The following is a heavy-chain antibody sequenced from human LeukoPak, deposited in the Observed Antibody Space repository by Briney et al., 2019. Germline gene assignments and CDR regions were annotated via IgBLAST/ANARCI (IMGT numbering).Heavy chain of an antibody. V-gene: IGHV1-2*02. J-gene: IGHJ4*02. CDR1: GYTFTGYY. CDR3: ARDRGQDFGVVIIHDY. D-gene: IGHD3-3*01. CDR2: INPNSGGT. Sequence: ASVKVSCKASGYTFTGYYMHWVRQAPGQGLEWMGWINPNSGGTNYAQKFQGRVTMTRDTSISTAYMELSSLRSEDTAVYYCARDRGQDFGVVIIHDYWGQGTLVTVSS.